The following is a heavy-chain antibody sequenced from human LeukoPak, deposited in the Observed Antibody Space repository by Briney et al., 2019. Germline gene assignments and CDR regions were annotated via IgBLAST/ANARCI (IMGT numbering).Heavy chain of an antibody. CDR2: IWYDGSIK. V-gene: IGHV3-33*06. D-gene: IGHD5-18*01. Sequence: PGRSLRLSCAASGFTFSSYGMHWVRQAPGKGLEWVAVIWYDGSIKSCADSVKGRFTISRDNSKNTLYLQMNSLRAEDTAVYYCAKALIPRDTAMVKGYWGQGTLVTVSS. CDR3: AKALIPRDTAMVKGY. CDR1: GFTFSSYG. J-gene: IGHJ4*02.